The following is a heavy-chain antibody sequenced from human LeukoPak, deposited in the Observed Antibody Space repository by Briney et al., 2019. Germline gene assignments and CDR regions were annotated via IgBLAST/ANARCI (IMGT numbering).Heavy chain of an antibody. CDR2: ISYDGSNK. Sequence: GGSLRLSCAASGFTFSSYAMHWVRQAPGKGLEWVAVISYDGSNKYYADSVKGRFTISRDNSKSTLYLQMNSLRAEDTAVYYCARRWPFDHWGQGTLVTVSS. D-gene: IGHD6-13*01. V-gene: IGHV3-30*04. J-gene: IGHJ4*02. CDR3: ARRWPFDH. CDR1: GFTFSSYA.